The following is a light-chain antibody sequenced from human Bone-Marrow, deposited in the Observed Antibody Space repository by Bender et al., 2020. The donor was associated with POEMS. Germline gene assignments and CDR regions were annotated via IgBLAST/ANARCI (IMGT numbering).Light chain of an antibody. V-gene: IGLV2-14*01. CDR1: SSDVGGYNY. J-gene: IGLJ3*02. CDR3: ISYTSSNTWV. Sequence: QSALTQPASVSGSPGQSITISCTGTSSDVGGYNYVSWYPQHPGKAPKLMIYEVSNRPSGVSNRFSGSKSGNTASLTISGLQAEDEADYYCISYTSSNTWVFGGGTKLTVL. CDR2: EVS.